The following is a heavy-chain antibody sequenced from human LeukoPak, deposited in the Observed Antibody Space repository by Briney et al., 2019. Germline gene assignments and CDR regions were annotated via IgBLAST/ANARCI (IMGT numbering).Heavy chain of an antibody. D-gene: IGHD3-10*01. CDR2: INYSDGKT. Sequence: GGSLRLSCAASGITFSSHWMHWVRQAPGKGLEWVSGINYSDGKTSYADSVKGRFTISRDNSRNTLYLQMNSLRVEDTAVYYCAKDSGNRLYSYADLWGQGILVTVSS. CDR1: GITFSSHW. J-gene: IGHJ5*02. V-gene: IGHV3-23*01. CDR3: AKDSGNRLYSYADL.